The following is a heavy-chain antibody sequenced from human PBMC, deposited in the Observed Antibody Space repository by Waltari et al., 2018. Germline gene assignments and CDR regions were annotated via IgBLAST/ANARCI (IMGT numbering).Heavy chain of an antibody. V-gene: IGHV1-18*01. CDR2: MSAYNGNT. D-gene: IGHD5-12*01. J-gene: IGHJ4*02. CDR1: GYTFTSYG. CDR3: ARDPGGEMATIRNFDY. Sequence: QVQLVQSGAEVKKPGASVKVSCKASGYTFTSYGISWVRQAPGQGLEWMGWMSAYNGNTKYEQKLQCRGTMTTDTSTSTAYMELRSLRSDDTAVYYCARDPGGEMATIRNFDYWGQGTLVTVSS.